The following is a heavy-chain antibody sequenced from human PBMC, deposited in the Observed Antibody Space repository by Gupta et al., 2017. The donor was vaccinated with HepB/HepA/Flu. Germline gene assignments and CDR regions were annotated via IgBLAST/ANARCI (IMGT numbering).Heavy chain of an antibody. J-gene: IGHJ6*02. Sequence: QVQLVESGGGVVQPGRSLRLSCAASGFTFSSYGMPWVRQAPGKGLEWVAVISYDGSNKYYADSVKGRFTISRDNSKNTLYLQMNSLRAEDTAVYYCAKDRESNIVLINDYGMDVWGQGTTVTVSS. D-gene: IGHD2-8*01. CDR1: GFTFSSYG. CDR2: ISYDGSNK. V-gene: IGHV3-30*18. CDR3: AKDRESNIVLINDYGMDV.